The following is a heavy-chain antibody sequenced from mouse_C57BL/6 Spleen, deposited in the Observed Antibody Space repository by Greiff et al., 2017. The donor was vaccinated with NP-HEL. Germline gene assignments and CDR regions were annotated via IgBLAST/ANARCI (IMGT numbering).Heavy chain of an antibody. J-gene: IGHJ1*03. V-gene: IGHV1-18*01. CDR2: INPNNGGT. CDR1: GYTFTDYN. D-gene: IGHD1-1*01. CDR3: ARPDYGRRSGYFDV. Sequence: EVQLQQSGPELVKPGASVKIPCKASGYTFTDYNMDWVKQSHGKSLEWIGDINPNNGGTIYNQKFKGKATLTVDKSSSPAYMELRSLTSEDTAVYYCARPDYGRRSGYFDVWGTGTTVTVSS.